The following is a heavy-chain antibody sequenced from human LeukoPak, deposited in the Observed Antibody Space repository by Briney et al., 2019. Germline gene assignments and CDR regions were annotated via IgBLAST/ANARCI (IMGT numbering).Heavy chain of an antibody. CDR2: ISYDGSNK. CDR1: GFTFSSYG. CDR3: AKAGEYYDILTGETKRYYYHYMDV. D-gene: IGHD3-9*01. Sequence: GRSLRLSCAASGFTFSSYGMHWVRLAPGKGLEWVAVISYDGSNKYYADSVKGRFTISRDNSKNTLYLQMNSLRAEDTAVYYCAKAGEYYDILTGETKRYYYHYMDVWGKGTTVTVSS. V-gene: IGHV3-30*18. J-gene: IGHJ6*03.